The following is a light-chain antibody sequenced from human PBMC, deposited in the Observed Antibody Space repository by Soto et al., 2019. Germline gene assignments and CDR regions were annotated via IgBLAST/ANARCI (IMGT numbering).Light chain of an antibody. CDR1: SSDVGAYNF. J-gene: IGLJ1*01. V-gene: IGLV2-14*03. Sequence: QSVLTQPASVSGSPGQSITISCTGTSSDVGAYNFVSWHQQHPGKAPKLMIYNVYDRPSGISYRFSGSKSGNTASLTISGLQGEDEADYYCFSYTSSGTYVFGTGTKVTVL. CDR2: NVY. CDR3: FSYTSSGTYV.